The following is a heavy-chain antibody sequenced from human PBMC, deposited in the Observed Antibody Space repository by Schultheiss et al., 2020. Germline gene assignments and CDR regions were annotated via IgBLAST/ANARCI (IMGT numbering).Heavy chain of an antibody. CDR3: ARGTVTYYYDSSGSAFDI. Sequence: ASVKVSCKASGYTFSTYGISWVRQAPGQGLEWMGWISPYNGDTYYAQKFQGRVTITADESTSTAYMELSSLRSEDTAVYYCARGTVTYYYDSSGSAFDIWGQGTMVTVSS. CDR1: GYTFSTYG. J-gene: IGHJ3*02. CDR2: ISPYNGDT. V-gene: IGHV1-18*01. D-gene: IGHD3-22*01.